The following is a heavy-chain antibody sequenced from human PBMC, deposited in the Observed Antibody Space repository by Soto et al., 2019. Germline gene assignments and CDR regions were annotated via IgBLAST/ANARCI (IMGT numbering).Heavy chain of an antibody. CDR3: ARDDSFYGEPGYGMNV. CDR1: GATISSGGFY. J-gene: IGHJ6*02. V-gene: IGHV4-31*03. D-gene: IGHD4-17*01. CDR2: IYYTGST. Sequence: PSETLSLTCTVSGATISSGGFYWSWIRQRPGKGLEWIGHIYYTGSTYYNPSLNSRVTISVDMSRNQFSLKLRSVTAADTAKYFCARDDSFYGEPGYGMNVWGQGTTVPVSS.